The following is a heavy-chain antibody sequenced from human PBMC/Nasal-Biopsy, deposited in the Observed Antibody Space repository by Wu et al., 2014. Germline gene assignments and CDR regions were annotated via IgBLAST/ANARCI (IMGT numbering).Heavy chain of an antibody. D-gene: IGHD1-26*01. Sequence: LRLSCAASGFSFSNYMIHWVRQVPGRAPVWVARIDKDGNITGYADSVRGRFTIYRDDYKNTLYLQMKTLRPEDTAVYYCARVLYEGSPYVRDYYYFYMDVWGKGTTVIVSS. V-gene: IGHV3-74*01. CDR3: ARVLYEGSPYVRDYYYFYMDV. CDR2: IDKDGNIT. CDR1: GFSFSNYM. J-gene: IGHJ6*03.